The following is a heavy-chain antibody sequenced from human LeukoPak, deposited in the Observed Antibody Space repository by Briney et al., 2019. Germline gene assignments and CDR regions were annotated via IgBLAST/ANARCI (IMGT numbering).Heavy chain of an antibody. V-gene: IGHV3-23*01. CDR1: GFTFSSYA. J-gene: IGHJ4*02. Sequence: GGSLRLSCAASGFTFSSYAMSWVRQAPGKGLEWVSAISGSGGSTYYADSVKGRFTISRDNSKNTLYLQMNSLRAEGTAVYYCAKERGHGYNWRVPFDYWGQGTLVTVSS. CDR2: ISGSGGST. CDR3: AKERGHGYNWRVPFDY. D-gene: IGHD5-12*01.